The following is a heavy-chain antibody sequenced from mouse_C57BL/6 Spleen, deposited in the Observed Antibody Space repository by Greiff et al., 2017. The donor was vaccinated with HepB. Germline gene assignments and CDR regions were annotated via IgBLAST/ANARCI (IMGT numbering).Heavy chain of an antibody. CDR2: INPYNGGT. V-gene: IGHV1-19*01. CDR1: GYTFTDYY. J-gene: IGHJ4*01. D-gene: IGHD1-1*02. CDR3: ARSSVGAMDY. Sequence: VQLKQSGPVLVKPGASVKMSCKASGYTFTDYYMNWVKQSHGKSLEWIGVINPYNGGTSYNQKFKGKATLTVDKSSSTAYMELNSLTSEDSAVYYCARSSVGAMDYWGQGTSVTVSS.